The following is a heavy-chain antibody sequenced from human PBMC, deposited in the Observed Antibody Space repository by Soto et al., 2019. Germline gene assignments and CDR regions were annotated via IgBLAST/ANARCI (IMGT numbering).Heavy chain of an antibody. CDR3: ARHSLALRKNNWFDP. CDR1: GDSIINCDFY. D-gene: IGHD3-3*02. Sequence: AETLSLSCTVSGDSIINCDFYWGWVRQPPGKGLEWIGSIFYLGSSYYNPAPKSRVTMSVDTSKNQFALRLMSVTAADTALYFCARHSLALRKNNWFDPWGQGIMVTVSS. V-gene: IGHV4-39*01. CDR2: IFYLGSS. J-gene: IGHJ5*02.